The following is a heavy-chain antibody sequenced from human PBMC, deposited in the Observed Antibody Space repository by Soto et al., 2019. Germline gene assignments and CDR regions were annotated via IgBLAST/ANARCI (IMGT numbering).Heavy chain of an antibody. Sequence: SETLSLTCTVSGGSVSSGSYYWSWTRQPPGKGLEWIGYIYYSGSTNYNPSLKSRVTISVDTSKNQFSLKLSSVTAADTAVYYCAREVVVVAAKVDYWGQGTLVTV. CDR2: IYYSGST. D-gene: IGHD2-15*01. J-gene: IGHJ4*02. CDR1: GGSVSSGSYY. CDR3: AREVVVVAAKVDY. V-gene: IGHV4-61*01.